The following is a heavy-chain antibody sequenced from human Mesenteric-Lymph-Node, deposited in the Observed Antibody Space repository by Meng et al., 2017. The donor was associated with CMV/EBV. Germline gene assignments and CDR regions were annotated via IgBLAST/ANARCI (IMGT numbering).Heavy chain of an antibody. J-gene: IGHJ4*02. Sequence: GESLKISCEGSGFTFSNYFMTWVRQAPGKGLEWVANIKEDGSQKYYVDSVEGRFTISRDNAKNSLYLQMNSLRVEDTAVYYCVRPEGNGWFRDAYWGQGTLVTVSS. CDR2: IKEDGSQK. V-gene: IGHV3-7*01. CDR1: GFTFSNYF. CDR3: VRPEGNGWFRDAY. D-gene: IGHD6-19*01.